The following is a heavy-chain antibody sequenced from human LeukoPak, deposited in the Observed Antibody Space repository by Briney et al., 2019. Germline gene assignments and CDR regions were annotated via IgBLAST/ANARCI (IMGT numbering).Heavy chain of an antibody. CDR2: ISYDGSNK. V-gene: IGHV3-33*05. J-gene: IGHJ6*02. CDR3: ARPKQLSTPAYHYYGMDV. D-gene: IGHD6-13*01. Sequence: GRSLRLSCAASGFTFSSYGMHWVRQAPGKGLEWVAVISYDGSNKYYAASVKGRFTISRDNSNNTLYLQMNSLRAEDTAVYYCARPKQLSTPAYHYYGMDVWGQGTTVTVSS. CDR1: GFTFSSYG.